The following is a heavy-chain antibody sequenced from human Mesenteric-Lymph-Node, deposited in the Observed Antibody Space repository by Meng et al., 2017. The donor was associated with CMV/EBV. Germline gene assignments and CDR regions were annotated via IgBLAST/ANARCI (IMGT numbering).Heavy chain of an antibody. D-gene: IGHD3-10*01. CDR3: TGDSVSNPNLDY. V-gene: IGHV3-66*01. CDR2: IYRGDNT. Sequence: EGHVVECGGGWVQPGGSLRLSCAASGFNVRDKYMSWVRQAPGKGLEWVCIIYRGDNTYYIDSVKDRFTVSRDNSKNTMYLQMNSLRVEDTAVYYCTGDSVSNPNLDYWGQGTLVTVSS. CDR1: GFNVRDKY. J-gene: IGHJ4*02.